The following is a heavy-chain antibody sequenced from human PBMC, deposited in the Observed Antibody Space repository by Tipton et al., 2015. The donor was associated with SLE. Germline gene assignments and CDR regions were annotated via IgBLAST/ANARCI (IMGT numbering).Heavy chain of an antibody. CDR2: INHSGST. V-gene: IGHV4-34*01. Sequence: TLSLTCAVYGGSFSSYYWSWIRQPPGKGLEWIGEINHSGSTNYNPSLKSRVTMSVDTSKNQLSLKLSSVTAADTAVYYCAKRATVGAFDIWGQGTMVTVSS. CDR1: GGSFSSYY. CDR3: AKRATVGAFDI. D-gene: IGHD4-23*01. J-gene: IGHJ3*02.